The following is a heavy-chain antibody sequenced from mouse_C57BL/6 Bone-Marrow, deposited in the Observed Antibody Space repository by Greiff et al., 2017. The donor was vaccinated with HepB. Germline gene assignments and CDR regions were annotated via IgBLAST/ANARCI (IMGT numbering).Heavy chain of an antibody. J-gene: IGHJ1*03. Sequence: EVKLQESGPGLVKPSQSLSLTCSVTGYSITSGYYWNWIRQFPGNKLEWMGYISYDGSNNYNPSLKNRISITRDTSKNQFFLKLNSVTTEDTATYYCARDRFVYYYGSSYWYVDVWGTGTTVTVSS. CDR1: GYSITSGYY. CDR2: ISYDGSN. D-gene: IGHD1-1*01. V-gene: IGHV3-6*01. CDR3: ARDRFVYYYGSSYWYVDV.